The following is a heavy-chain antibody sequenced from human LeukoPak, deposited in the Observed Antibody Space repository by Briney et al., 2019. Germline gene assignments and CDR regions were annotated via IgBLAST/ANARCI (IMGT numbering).Heavy chain of an antibody. V-gene: IGHV5-51*01. Sequence: GESLKISCKGSGYSFRNYWIGGGRQMPGKGREWMGIIYPGDSDSRYSPSFQGQVTISADKSISTASLQWSSLKASDTAIYYCARPKGLYYHGSGSFSFDYWGQGTLVTVSS. CDR1: GYSFRNYW. J-gene: IGHJ4*02. CDR3: ARPKGLYYHGSGSFSFDY. CDR2: IYPGDSDS. D-gene: IGHD3-10*01.